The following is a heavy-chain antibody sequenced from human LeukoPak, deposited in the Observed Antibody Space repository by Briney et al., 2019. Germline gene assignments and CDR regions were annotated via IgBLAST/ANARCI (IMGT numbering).Heavy chain of an antibody. J-gene: IGHJ4*02. CDR2: IYYTKST. Sequence: SETLSLTCTVSGVSISSSSYEWGWIRQPPGKGLEGIGSIYYTKSTYYNPSLKSRVTVSVNTAKNQVSRKLTSVSAADTAVYYCARLIAVAASDYWGQGTLVTVSS. CDR1: GVSISSSSYE. V-gene: IGHV4-39*01. CDR3: ARLIAVAASDY. D-gene: IGHD6-19*01.